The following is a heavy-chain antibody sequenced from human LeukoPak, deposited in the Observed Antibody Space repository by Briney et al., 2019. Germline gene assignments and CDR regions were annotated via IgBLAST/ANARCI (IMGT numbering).Heavy chain of an antibody. CDR2: ITSSSSYI. D-gene: IGHD3-3*01. Sequence: GGSLRLSCAASGFTFSSYNMNWVRQAPGKGLEWVSSITSSSSYIYYADSLKGRFTISRDNAKNSLYLQMNSLRAEDTAVYYCARSNDFWSGHFDYWGQGSLVTVSS. J-gene: IGHJ4*02. V-gene: IGHV3-21*01. CDR3: ARSNDFWSGHFDY. CDR1: GFTFSSYN.